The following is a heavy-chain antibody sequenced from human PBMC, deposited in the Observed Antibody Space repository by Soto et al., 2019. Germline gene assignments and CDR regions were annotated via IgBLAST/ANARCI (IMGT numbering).Heavy chain of an antibody. CDR1: GFTFSSYA. Sequence: PGGSLRLSCAASGFTFSSYAMSWVRQAPGKGLEGVSAISGSDGRTYYADSVKGRFTISRDNSKNTLYLQLNSLRVEDTAVYYCAKVGVFDPWGQGTLVTVSA. D-gene: IGHD2-8*01. J-gene: IGHJ5*02. V-gene: IGHV3-23*01. CDR3: AKVGVFDP. CDR2: ISGSDGRT.